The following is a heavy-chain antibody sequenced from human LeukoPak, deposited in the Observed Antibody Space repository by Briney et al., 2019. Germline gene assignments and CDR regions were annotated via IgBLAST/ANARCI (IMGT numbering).Heavy chain of an antibody. CDR2: INHSGST. D-gene: IGHD6-13*01. CDR1: GGSFSGYY. V-gene: IGHV4-34*01. J-gene: IGHJ4*02. CDR3: ARAGAAAFDY. Sequence: PSETLSLTCAVYGGSFSGYYWSWIRQPPGKGLEWTGEINHSGSTNYNPSLKSRVTISVDTSKNQFSLKLSSVTAADTAVYYCARAGAAAFDYWGQGTLVTVSS.